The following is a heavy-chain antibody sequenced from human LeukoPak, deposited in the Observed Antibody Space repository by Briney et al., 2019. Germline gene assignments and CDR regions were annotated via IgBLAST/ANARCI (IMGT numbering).Heavy chain of an antibody. Sequence: PSETLSLTCTVSGGSISSGDYYWSWIRQPPGKGLEWIGYIYYSGSTYYNPSLKSRVTISVDTSKNQFSLKLSSVTAADTAVYYCAREGIVATIDYWGQGTLVTVSS. J-gene: IGHJ4*02. V-gene: IGHV4-30-4*01. CDR3: AREGIVATIDY. CDR1: GGSISSGDYY. CDR2: IYYSGST. D-gene: IGHD5-12*01.